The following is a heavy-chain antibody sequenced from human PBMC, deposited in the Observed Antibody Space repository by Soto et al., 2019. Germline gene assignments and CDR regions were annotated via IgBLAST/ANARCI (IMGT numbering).Heavy chain of an antibody. D-gene: IGHD2-2*01. CDR3: ARDRDIVVVPAAMTLTY. J-gene: IGHJ4*02. Sequence: GGSLRLSCAASGFTFSSYAMHWVRQAPGKGLEWVAVISYDGSNKYYADSVKGRFTISRDNSKDTLYLQMNSLRAEDTAVYYCARDRDIVVVPAAMTLTYWGQGTLVTVSS. CDR2: ISYDGSNK. V-gene: IGHV3-30-3*01. CDR1: GFTFSSYA.